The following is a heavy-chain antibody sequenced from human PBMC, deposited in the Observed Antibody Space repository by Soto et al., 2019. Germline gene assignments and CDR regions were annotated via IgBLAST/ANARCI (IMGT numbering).Heavy chain of an antibody. Sequence: SETLSLTCAVSGGSISSSNWWSWVRQPPGKGLEWIGEIYHSGSTNYNPSLKSPVTISVDKSKNQFSLKLSSVTAAGTDVCYCVRVSLAPRPDDFWSGDPSLALRAYNWFDPWGQGTLVTVSS. D-gene: IGHD3-3*01. CDR1: GGSISSSNW. J-gene: IGHJ5*02. CDR3: VRVSLAPRPDDFWSGDPSLALRAYNWFDP. V-gene: IGHV4-4*02. CDR2: IYHSGST.